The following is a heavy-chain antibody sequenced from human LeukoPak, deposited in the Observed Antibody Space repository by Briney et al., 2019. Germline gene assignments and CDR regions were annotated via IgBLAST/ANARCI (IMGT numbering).Heavy chain of an antibody. Sequence: GGSLRLSCAASGFTFSSYAMNWVRQAPGKGLEWVSVIYSGGSTYYADSVKGRFTISRDNSKNTLYLQMNSLRVADTAVYYCAKHLLVVPAAGDTFDIWAQGTMVTVSS. J-gene: IGHJ3*02. CDR3: AKHLLVVPAAGDTFDI. D-gene: IGHD2-2*01. V-gene: IGHV3-23*03. CDR2: IYSGGST. CDR1: GFTFSSYA.